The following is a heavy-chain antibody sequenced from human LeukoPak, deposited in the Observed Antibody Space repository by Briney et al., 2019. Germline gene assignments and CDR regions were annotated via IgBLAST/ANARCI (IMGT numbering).Heavy chain of an antibody. V-gene: IGHV3-20*04. Sequence: GGSLRLSCAASGFTFDDYGMSWVRQAPGKGLEWVSGINWNGGSTGYADSVKGRFTISRDNAKNSLYLQMNSLRAEDTALYYCARDFLSRGGSGSYHVFGYWGQGTLVTVSS. CDR2: INWNGGST. J-gene: IGHJ4*02. CDR1: GFTFDDYG. CDR3: ARDFLSRGGSGSYHVFGY. D-gene: IGHD3-10*01.